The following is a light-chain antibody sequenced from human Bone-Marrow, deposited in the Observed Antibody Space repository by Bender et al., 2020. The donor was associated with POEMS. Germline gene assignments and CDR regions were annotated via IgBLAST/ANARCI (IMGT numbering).Light chain of an antibody. V-gene: IGLV3-1*01. CDR1: KLGEEY. CDR3: QSWGSNTAV. CDR2: QDT. J-gene: IGLJ2*01. Sequence: SYELTQPPSVSVSPGQTATITCSGEKLGEEYACWYQQKPGQSPVVVIYQDTKGPSGIPERFSGSTSGNTATLTISWTQTMDEADYYCQSWGSNTAVFGGGTKLTVL.